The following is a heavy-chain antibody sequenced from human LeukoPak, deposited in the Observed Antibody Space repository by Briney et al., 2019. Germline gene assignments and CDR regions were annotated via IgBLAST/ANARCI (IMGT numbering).Heavy chain of an antibody. J-gene: IGHJ4*02. D-gene: IGHD4-17*01. V-gene: IGHV4-34*01. Sequence: SETLTLTCAAYGGSFSNYYWSWIRQPPGKGLEWIGKINHGGSTNYNPSLKSRVTIPVDTSKNQFSMKLRYVTATGTAVYYSARWSGDILEYYFDYWGQGTLVIVSS. CDR3: ARWSGDILEYYFDY. CDR1: GGSFSNYY. CDR2: INHGGST.